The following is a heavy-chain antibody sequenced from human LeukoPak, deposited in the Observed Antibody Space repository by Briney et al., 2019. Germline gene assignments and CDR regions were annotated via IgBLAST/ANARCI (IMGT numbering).Heavy chain of an antibody. CDR1: GFTFDDYA. Sequence: GGSLRLSCAASGFTFDDYAMHWVWHAPGKGLEWVSGICWNSGGIVYADSVKGRFTIYRDNAKNCLYLHMNSLAAEDTALYYCVKVSAAGFVDHWGQGTLVTVSS. J-gene: IGHJ4*02. D-gene: IGHD6-13*01. CDR2: ICWNSGGI. V-gene: IGHV3-9*01. CDR3: VKVSAAGFVDH.